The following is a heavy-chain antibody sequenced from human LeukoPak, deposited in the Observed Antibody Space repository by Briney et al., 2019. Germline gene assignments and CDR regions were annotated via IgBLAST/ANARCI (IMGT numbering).Heavy chain of an antibody. CDR1: GFTFSSYS. CDR3: AKVRGVGWRFFDY. D-gene: IGHD3-10*01. CDR2: ISSSSSTI. Sequence: PGGSLRLSCAASGFTFSSYSMNWVRQAPGKGLEWVSYISSSSSTIYYADSVKGRFTISRDNAKNSLYLQMNSLRAEDTAVYYCAKVRGVGWRFFDYWGQGTLVTVSS. V-gene: IGHV3-48*01. J-gene: IGHJ4*02.